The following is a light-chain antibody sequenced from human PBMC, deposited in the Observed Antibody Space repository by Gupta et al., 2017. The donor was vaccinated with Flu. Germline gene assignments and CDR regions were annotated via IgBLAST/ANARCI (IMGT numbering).Light chain of an antibody. CDR3: QTWGTGMV. CDR1: SRHSDYA. J-gene: IGLJ3*02. Sequence: SSRHSDYAIAWHQQQPEKGPRYLMKLNSDGSHSRGDGIPDRFSGSSSGAERYLTISSLQSEDEADYYCQTWGTGMVFGGGTKLTVL. V-gene: IGLV4-69*01. CDR2: LNSDGSH.